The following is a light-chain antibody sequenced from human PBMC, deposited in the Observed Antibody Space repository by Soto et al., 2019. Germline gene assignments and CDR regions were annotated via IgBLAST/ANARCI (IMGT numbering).Light chain of an antibody. J-gene: IGKJ1*01. V-gene: IGKV1-39*01. Sequence: DIPVTQSPSSLSASVGDRVTITCRASQSISSYLNWYRQKPGRAPNLLIYAASKLQSGVPSRFSGSGSGTDLTLTISSMQPGDFAIYYCRQSYSAPWTFGQGTKVQIK. CDR1: QSISSY. CDR3: RQSYSAPWT. CDR2: AAS.